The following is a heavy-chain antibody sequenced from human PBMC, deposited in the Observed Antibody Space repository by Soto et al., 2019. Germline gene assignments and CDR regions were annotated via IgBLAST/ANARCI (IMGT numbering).Heavy chain of an antibody. CDR3: AREKWFGQTPFDS. J-gene: IGHJ4*02. CDR1: GFTLNVFG. CDR2: ISGYDGNT. V-gene: IGHV1-18*01. Sequence: QVQLVQSGAEVKKAGASVKVSCKASGFTLNVFGVSWVRQAPGQGLEWMGWISGYDGNTNFAQKYEGRVTMTIDSSTSTAYMELRNLRTDDTAMYYCAREKWFGQTPFDSGGQGTLVTVSS. D-gene: IGHD3-10*01.